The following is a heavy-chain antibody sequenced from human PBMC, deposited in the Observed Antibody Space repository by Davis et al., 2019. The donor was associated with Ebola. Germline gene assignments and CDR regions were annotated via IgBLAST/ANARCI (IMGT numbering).Heavy chain of an antibody. V-gene: IGHV1-18*01. Sequence: ASVKVSCKASGYTFTSYGISWVRQAPGQGLEWMGWISAYNGNTNYAQKLQGRVTMTTDTSTSTAYMELRSLRSDDTAVYYCARDSGDIYYYYGMDVWGQGTTVTVSS. CDR1: GYTFTSYG. J-gene: IGHJ6*02. CDR3: ARDSGDIYYYYGMDV. D-gene: IGHD1-26*01. CDR2: ISAYNGNT.